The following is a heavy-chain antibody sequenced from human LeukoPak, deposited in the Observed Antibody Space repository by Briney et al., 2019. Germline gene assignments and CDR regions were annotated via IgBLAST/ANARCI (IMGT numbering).Heavy chain of an antibody. J-gene: IGHJ6*02. V-gene: IGHV3-23*01. CDR1: GFTFSSYS. CDR2: ISGSGGST. Sequence: GGSLRLSCAASGFTFSSYSMNWVRQAPGKGLEWVSAISGSGGSTYYADSVKGRFTISRDNSKNTLYLQMNSLRAEDTAVYYCAKDRRYCSSTSCYARGGTNLEDYYYYGMDVWGQGTTVTVSS. D-gene: IGHD2-2*01. CDR3: AKDRRYCSSTSCYARGGTNLEDYYYYGMDV.